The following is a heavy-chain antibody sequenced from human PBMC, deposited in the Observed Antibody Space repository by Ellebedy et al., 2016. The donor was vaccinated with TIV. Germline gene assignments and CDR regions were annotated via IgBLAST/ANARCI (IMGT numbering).Heavy chain of an antibody. CDR3: AKDLQYGGTDY. D-gene: IGHD4-23*01. CDR2: IYSGGST. J-gene: IGHJ4*02. V-gene: IGHV3-NL1*01. Sequence: GESLKISCAASGFTFSSYGMHWVRQAPGKGLEWVSVIYSGGSTYYADSVKGRFTISRDNSKNTLYLQMNSLRAEDTAVYYCAKDLQYGGTDYWGQGTLVTVSS. CDR1: GFTFSSYG.